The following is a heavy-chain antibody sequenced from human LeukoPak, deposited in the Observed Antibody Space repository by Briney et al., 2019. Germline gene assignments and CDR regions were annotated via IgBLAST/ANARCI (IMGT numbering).Heavy chain of an antibody. Sequence: SETLSLTCAVSGGSISSGGYSWSWIRQPPGKGLEWIGYIYHSGSTYYNPSLKSRVTISVDRSKNQFSLKLSSVTAADTAVYYCARGIAYYYDSSGRAFDIWGQGTMVTVSS. J-gene: IGHJ3*02. CDR3: ARGIAYYYDSSGRAFDI. CDR1: GGSISSGGYS. CDR2: IYHSGST. D-gene: IGHD3-22*01. V-gene: IGHV4-30-2*01.